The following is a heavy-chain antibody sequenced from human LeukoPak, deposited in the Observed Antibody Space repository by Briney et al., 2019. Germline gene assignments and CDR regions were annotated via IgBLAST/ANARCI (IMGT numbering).Heavy chain of an antibody. D-gene: IGHD5-24*01. V-gene: IGHV4-39*01. CDR1: GGSISTYY. CDR3: ARHSRWFDY. CDR2: IYFTGST. Sequence: SETLSLTCTVSGGSISTYYWGWIRQPPGKGLEWIGSIYFTGSTYYNPSLKSRVTMSVDTSKNQFSLKVSSVTAADTAVYYCARHSRWFDYWGQGTLVTVSS. J-gene: IGHJ4*02.